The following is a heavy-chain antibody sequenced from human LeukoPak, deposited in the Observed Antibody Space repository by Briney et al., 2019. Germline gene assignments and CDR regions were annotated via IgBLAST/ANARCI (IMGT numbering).Heavy chain of an antibody. V-gene: IGHV5-51*01. Sequence: GESLKISGQGFGYSFTTFWIGWVRQMPGKGLGGRGIIYPGDFDTRYSPSFQGQVTISADKSISTAYLQWSSLKASDTAMYYCARRIHYYDSSGYYYYFDYWGQGTLVTVSS. CDR3: ARRIHYYDSSGYYYYFDY. J-gene: IGHJ4*02. CDR1: GYSFTTFW. CDR2: IYPGDFDT. D-gene: IGHD3-22*01.